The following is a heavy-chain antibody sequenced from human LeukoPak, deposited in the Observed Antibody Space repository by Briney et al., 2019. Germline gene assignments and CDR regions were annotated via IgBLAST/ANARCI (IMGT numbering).Heavy chain of an antibody. D-gene: IGHD3-22*01. V-gene: IGHV1-2*06. CDR3: ARLPYYYASSGDFDY. J-gene: IGHJ4*02. CDR1: GYTFTGYY. Sequence: GASVKVSCKASGYTFTGYYMHWVRQAPGQGLEWMGRINPNSGGTNYAQKFQGRVTMTRDTSISTAYMELRRLRSDDTAVYSCARLPYYYASSGDFDYWGQGTLVTVSS. CDR2: INPNSGGT.